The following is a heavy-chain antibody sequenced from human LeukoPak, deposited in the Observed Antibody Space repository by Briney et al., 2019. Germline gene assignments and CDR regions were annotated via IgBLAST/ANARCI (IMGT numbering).Heavy chain of an antibody. D-gene: IGHD6-13*01. CDR1: GGSISSSNYY. V-gene: IGHV4-39*01. CDR2: IYYSGST. J-gene: IGHJ5*02. CDR3: ARLIIAAAGPGRWFDP. Sequence: SETLSLTCTVSGGSISSSNYYWGWIRQPPGKGLEWIGSIYYSGSTFYNPSLKSRVTMSVDTSKNQFSLNLSSVTAADTAVYYCARLIIAAAGPGRWFDPWGQRTLVTVSS.